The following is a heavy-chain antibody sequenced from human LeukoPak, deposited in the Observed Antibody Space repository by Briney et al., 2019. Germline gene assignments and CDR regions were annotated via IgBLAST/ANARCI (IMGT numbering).Heavy chain of an antibody. CDR1: GFTFSSYG. J-gene: IGHJ4*02. Sequence: GGSLRLSCAASGFTFSSYGMHWVRQAPGKGLEWVAFIRYDGSNKYYADSVKGRFTISRDNSKNTLYLQMNSLRGEDTAVYYCARDSSGPHSYDSWGQGTLVTVSS. CDR2: IRYDGSNK. CDR3: ARDSSGPHSYDS. V-gene: IGHV3-30*02. D-gene: IGHD6-19*01.